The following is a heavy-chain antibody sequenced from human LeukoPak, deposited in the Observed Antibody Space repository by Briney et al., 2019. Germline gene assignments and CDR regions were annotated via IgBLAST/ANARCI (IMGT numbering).Heavy chain of an antibody. CDR3: AASSGYSYYYYGMDV. Sequence: TSVKVSCKASGFTFTSSAVQWVRQARGQRLEWLGWIVVGSGNTNYAQKFQERVTITRDMSTSTAYMELSSLRSEDTAVYYCAASSGYSYYYYGMDVWGKGTTVTVSS. CDR1: GFTFTSSA. J-gene: IGHJ6*04. V-gene: IGHV1-58*01. D-gene: IGHD5-18*01. CDR2: IVVGSGNT.